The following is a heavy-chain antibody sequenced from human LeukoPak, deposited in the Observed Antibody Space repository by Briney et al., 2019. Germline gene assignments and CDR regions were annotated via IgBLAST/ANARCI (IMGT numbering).Heavy chain of an antibody. CDR2: ISGSGGST. V-gene: IGHV3-23*01. CDR1: GFTFSSYA. J-gene: IGHJ4*02. Sequence: GRSLRLSCAASGFTFSSYAMSWVRQAPGKGLEWVSAISGSGGSTYYADSVKGRFTISRDNSKNTLYLQMNSLRAEDTAVYYCAKDLIFNYDSSGYYGYWGQGTLVTVSS. CDR3: AKDLIFNYDSSGYYGY. D-gene: IGHD3-22*01.